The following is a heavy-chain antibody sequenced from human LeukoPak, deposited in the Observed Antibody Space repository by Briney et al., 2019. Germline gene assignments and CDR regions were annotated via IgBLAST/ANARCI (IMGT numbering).Heavy chain of an antibody. CDR3: ARGRRYFDWLFQPHYFDY. D-gene: IGHD3-9*01. CDR1: GGSFSGYY. V-gene: IGHV4-34*01. CDR2: INHSGST. Sequence: SETLSLTCAVYGGSFSGYYWSWIRQPPGEGQEWIGEINHSGSTNYNPSLKSRVTISVDTSKNQFSLKLSSVTAADTAVYYCARGRRYFDWLFQPHYFDYWGQGTLVTVSS. J-gene: IGHJ4*02.